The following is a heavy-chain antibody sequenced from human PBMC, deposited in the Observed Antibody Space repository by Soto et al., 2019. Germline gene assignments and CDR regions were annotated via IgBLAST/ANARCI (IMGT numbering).Heavy chain of an antibody. CDR1: GYSFTSYW. J-gene: IGHJ5*02. CDR2: IYPADSDA. CDR3: GRRGKQPNRLDP. V-gene: IGHV5-51*01. D-gene: IGHD3-16*01. Sequence: PGESLKLSCTGSGYSFTSYWIAWVRQMPGKVLEWMGIIYPADSDARYSPSFQGQVTCSADKSINTAYLQWSSLKASDTAMYYCGRRGKQPNRLDPWGQGNIVTVSS.